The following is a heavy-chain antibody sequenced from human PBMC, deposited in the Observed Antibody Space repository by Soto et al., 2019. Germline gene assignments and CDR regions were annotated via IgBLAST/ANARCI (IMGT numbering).Heavy chain of an antibody. J-gene: IGHJ4*02. CDR1: GGSISSGGCY. V-gene: IGHV4-31*03. D-gene: IGHD1-26*01. Sequence: SETLSLTCTVSGGSISSGGCYWSWIRQHPGKGLEWIGDIFHSGSTNYNPSLKTRVTISVDKSKNQFSLKLSSVTAADTAVYYCARVYSGSYSDYWGQGTLVTVSS. CDR3: ARVYSGSYSDY. CDR2: IFHSGST.